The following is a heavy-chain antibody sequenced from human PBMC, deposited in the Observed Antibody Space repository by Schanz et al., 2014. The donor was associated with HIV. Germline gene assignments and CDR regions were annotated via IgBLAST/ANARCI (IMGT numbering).Heavy chain of an antibody. V-gene: IGHV1-2*02. D-gene: IGHD6-13*01. J-gene: IGHJ4*02. Sequence: QVQLVQSGAEVKKPGASVQVSCKASGYTFTDYYIHWLRQAPGQGLEWMGWITPRNGGTNYAQKFLGRVTMTSDTSISTTYVELSRLSSDDTAVYYCARAFRIAASVSFDYWGQGTLVTVSS. CDR3: ARAFRIAASVSFDY. CDR2: ITPRNGGT. CDR1: GYTFTDYY.